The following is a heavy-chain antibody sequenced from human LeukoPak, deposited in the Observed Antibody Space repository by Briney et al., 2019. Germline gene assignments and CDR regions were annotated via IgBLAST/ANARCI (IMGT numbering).Heavy chain of an antibody. J-gene: IGHJ6*03. CDR2: IYYSGST. CDR1: GGSISSSSYY. Sequence: SETLSLTCTVSGGSISSSSYYWGWIRQPPGKGLEWIGSIYYSGSTYYNPSLKSRVTISVDTSKNQFSLKLSSVTAADTAVYYCARLSYYYDSSGYYFRHYYYYYMDVWGKGTTVTISS. V-gene: IGHV4-39*07. CDR3: ARLSYYYDSSGYYFRHYYYYYMDV. D-gene: IGHD3-22*01.